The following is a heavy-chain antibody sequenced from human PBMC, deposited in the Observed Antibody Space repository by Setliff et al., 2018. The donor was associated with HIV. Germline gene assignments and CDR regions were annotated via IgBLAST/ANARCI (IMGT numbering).Heavy chain of an antibody. V-gene: IGHV1-69*13. CDR1: GGSFKTYA. D-gene: IGHD5-12*01. CDR3: ARAREMATINYYYNHLDV. Sequence: SVKVSCKASGGSFKTYAINWVRQAPGQGLEWMGGIIPIFGTATYAQKFQGRVTITADESTNTAYMELRSLRSDDTAVYYCARAREMATINYYYNHLDVWGKGTTVTVSS. CDR2: IIPIFGTA. J-gene: IGHJ6*04.